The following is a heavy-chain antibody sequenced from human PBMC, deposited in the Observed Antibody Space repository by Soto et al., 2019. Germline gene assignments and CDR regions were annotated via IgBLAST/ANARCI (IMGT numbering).Heavy chain of an antibody. D-gene: IGHD1-26*01. J-gene: IGHJ4*02. CDR3: ARDGWAGSSTFDY. CDR1: GFTFSDYY. CDR2: ISSSSSYT. V-gene: IGHV3-11*06. Sequence: QVQLVESGGGLVKPGGSLRLSCAASGFTFSDYYMSWIRQAPGKGLEWVSYISSSSSYTNYADSVKGRFTISRDNAKNSLYLQMNTVRAEDTSVYYCARDGWAGSSTFDYWGQGTLVTVSS.